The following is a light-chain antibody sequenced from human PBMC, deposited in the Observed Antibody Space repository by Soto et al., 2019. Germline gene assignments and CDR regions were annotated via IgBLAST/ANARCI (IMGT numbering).Light chain of an antibody. J-gene: IGKJ4*01. CDR3: QQNNKGPPVT. CDR1: QTISND. CDR2: GAS. Sequence: EVVMTQSPATVSVSPGEGVTLSCRASQTISNDLAWYQQKPGQAPRLLIYGASTRATGVPARFSGGGSGTEFTLTISSLQSVDFAFYYCQQNNKGPPVTFGGGTKVAIK. V-gene: IGKV3-15*01.